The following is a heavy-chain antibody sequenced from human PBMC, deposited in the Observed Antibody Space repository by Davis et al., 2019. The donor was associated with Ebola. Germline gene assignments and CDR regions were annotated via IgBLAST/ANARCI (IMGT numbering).Heavy chain of an antibody. D-gene: IGHD3-22*01. CDR3: ARDSGGYYDSSGYRPFDY. V-gene: IGHV3-48*02. Sequence: PGGSLRLSCAASGFTFSSYSMNWVRQAPGKGLEWVSYISSSSSTIYYADSVKGRFTISRDNAKNSLYLQMNSLRDEDTAVYYCARDSGGYYDSSGYRPFDYWGQGTLVTVSS. CDR2: ISSSSSTI. CDR1: GFTFSSYS. J-gene: IGHJ4*02.